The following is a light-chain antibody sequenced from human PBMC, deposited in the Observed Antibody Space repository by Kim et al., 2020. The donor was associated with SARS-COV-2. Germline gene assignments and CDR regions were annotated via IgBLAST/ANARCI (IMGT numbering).Light chain of an antibody. V-gene: IGKV1-5*01. CDR1: QGIGTW. Sequence: SAKGHRVTSTCRASQGIGTWLAWYQQNPGKAPKLLIFDASSLQSGVPSRFSGSGSGTQFTLTISSLQPDDFGTYFCQQYSRDSRTFGQGTKVDIK. J-gene: IGKJ1*01. CDR3: QQYSRDSRT. CDR2: DAS.